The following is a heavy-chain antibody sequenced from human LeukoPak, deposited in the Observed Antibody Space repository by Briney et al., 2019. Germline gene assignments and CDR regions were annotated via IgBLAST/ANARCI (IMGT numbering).Heavy chain of an antibody. CDR1: GFTFSNYG. CDR2: IKQDGSEK. V-gene: IGHV3-7*01. Sequence: GGSLRLSCTASGFTFSNYGIHWVRQAPGKGREWVANIKQDGSEKNYVDSVKGRFTISRDNAKNSLYLQMNSLRAEDTAVYYCAREAGDSSGWYNWFDPWGQGTLVTVSS. J-gene: IGHJ5*02. D-gene: IGHD6-19*01. CDR3: AREAGDSSGWYNWFDP.